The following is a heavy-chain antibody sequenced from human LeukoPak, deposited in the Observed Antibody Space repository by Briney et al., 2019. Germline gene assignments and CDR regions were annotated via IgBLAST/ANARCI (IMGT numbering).Heavy chain of an antibody. D-gene: IGHD3-22*01. CDR2: IGSSGGTT. CDR1: GFTFSSYG. Sequence: PGGSLRLSCAASGFTFSSYGMSWVRQAPGKGLEWVSTIGSSGGTTYYADSVKGRFTISRDNSKNTVYLQMNSLRAEDTAVYYCAQHDYYDGSGSTGFDSWGQGTLVTVSS. J-gene: IGHJ4*02. CDR3: AQHDYYDGSGSTGFDS. V-gene: IGHV3-23*01.